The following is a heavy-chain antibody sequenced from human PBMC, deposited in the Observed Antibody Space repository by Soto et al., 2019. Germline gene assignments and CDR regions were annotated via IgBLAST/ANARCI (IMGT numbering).Heavy chain of an antibody. V-gene: IGHV3-23*01. Sequence: EVQLLESGGGLVQPGGSLRLSCAASGFTFSSYAMSWVRQAPGKGLEWVAAISGRGGSTYYADSVKGRFTISRDNSKNTLYLQMNSLIAEDTAVYYCAKDISGRYCSGGSCYANAKFDCWGQGTLVTVSS. CDR1: GFTFSSYA. CDR2: ISGRGGST. J-gene: IGHJ4*02. CDR3: AKDISGRYCSGGSCYANAKFDC. D-gene: IGHD2-15*01.